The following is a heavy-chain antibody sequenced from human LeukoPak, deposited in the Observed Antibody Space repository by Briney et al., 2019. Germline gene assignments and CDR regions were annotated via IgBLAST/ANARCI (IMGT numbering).Heavy chain of an antibody. Sequence: GGSLRLSCAASGFTFSRSAMSWVRQTPGKGLDWVSSISSSGNTYYADSVKGRFTISRDNSKNMPYLQMNSLRAEDTAVYYCVKGRISEDGLDFWGQGTLVTVSS. CDR1: GFTFSRSA. J-gene: IGHJ4*02. CDR3: VKGRISEDGLDF. V-gene: IGHV3-23*01. D-gene: IGHD6-13*01. CDR2: ISSSGNT.